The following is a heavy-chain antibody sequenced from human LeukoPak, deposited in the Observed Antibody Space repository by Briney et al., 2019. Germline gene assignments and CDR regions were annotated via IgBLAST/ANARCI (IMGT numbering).Heavy chain of an antibody. CDR3: AKFGDFYDFWSGYFPYYFDY. CDR1: GFIFSSYA. J-gene: IGHJ4*02. D-gene: IGHD3-3*01. V-gene: IGHV3-23*01. CDR2: ISGSGGST. Sequence: GGSLRLSCAASGFIFSSYAMSWVRQAPGKGLEWVSAISGSGGSTYYADSVKGRFTISRDNSKNTLYLQMNSLRAEDTAVYYCAKFGDFYDFWSGYFPYYFDYWGQGTLVTVSS.